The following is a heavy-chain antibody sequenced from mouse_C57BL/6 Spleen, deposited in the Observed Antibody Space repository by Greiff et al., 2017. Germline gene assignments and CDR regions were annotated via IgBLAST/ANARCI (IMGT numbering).Heavy chain of an antibody. D-gene: IGHD1-2*01. V-gene: IGHV1-54*01. Sequence: VQLVESGAELVRPGTSVKVSCKASGYAFTHYLIEWVKQRPGQGLEWIGVINPGSGGTNYNEKFKGKATLTADKSSSTAYMQLSSLTSEDSAVYFCARGVLRPYWYFDVWGTGTTVTVSS. CDR3: ARGVLRPYWYFDV. J-gene: IGHJ1*03. CDR2: INPGSGGT. CDR1: GYAFTHYL.